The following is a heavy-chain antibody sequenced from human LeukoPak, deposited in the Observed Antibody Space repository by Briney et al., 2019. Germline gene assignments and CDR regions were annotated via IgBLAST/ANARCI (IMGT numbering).Heavy chain of an antibody. CDR1: GGSISSSNW. CDR3: ARDVAGGSGWFDP. Sequence: SGTLSLTCAVAGGSISSSNWWSWVRQPPGKGLEWIGRIYTSGSTNYNPSLKSRVTMSVDTSKNQFSLKLSSVTAADTAVYYCARDVAGGSGWFDPWGQGTLVTVSS. D-gene: IGHD1-26*01. CDR2: IYTSGST. J-gene: IGHJ5*02. V-gene: IGHV4-4*02.